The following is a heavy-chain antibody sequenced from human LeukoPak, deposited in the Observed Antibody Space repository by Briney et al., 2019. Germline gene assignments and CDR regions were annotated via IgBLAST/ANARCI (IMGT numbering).Heavy chain of an antibody. Sequence: GAALHISSHAPRSGFTCQWIGWVRAMPGRGRGWGGIIYHGDSDTRYSPSFQGHVTISADRSISTTYLQWSSVKASDSAMYYCARRKGYGCNNGGYTFDYWGQGTLVTVSS. D-gene: IGHD2-8*01. J-gene: IGHJ4*02. CDR3: ARRKGYGCNNGGYTFDY. CDR2: IYHGDSDT. CDR1: RSGFTCQW. V-gene: IGHV5-51*01.